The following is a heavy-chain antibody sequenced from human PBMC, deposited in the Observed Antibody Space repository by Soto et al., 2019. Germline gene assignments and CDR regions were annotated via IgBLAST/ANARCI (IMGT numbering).Heavy chain of an antibody. CDR2: INIEGTSA. CDR1: GFTFSRYW. CDR3: AAGLLSRISGTTLNP. J-gene: IGHJ5*02. D-gene: IGHD1-7*01. Sequence: EVQVVESGGGLVQPGGSLRLSCAASGFTFSRYWMHWVRQVPGKGLVWVSRINIEGTSATYADSVKGRFTISRDNARNTLFLQMNSLRAEDSAVYYCAAGLLSRISGTTLNPWGQGTLVIVSS. V-gene: IGHV3-74*01.